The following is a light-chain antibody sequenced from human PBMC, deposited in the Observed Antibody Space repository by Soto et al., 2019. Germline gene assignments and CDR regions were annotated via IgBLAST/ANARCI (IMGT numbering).Light chain of an antibody. J-gene: IGKJ2*01. CDR1: QSVTTTY. CDR3: QHYGSSPPNT. CDR2: GAS. V-gene: IGKV3-20*01. Sequence: EIVLTQSPGTLSLSPGERASLSCRATQSVTTTYLAWYQQKPGQAPRLLIYGASIRATGIPDRFSGSGSGTDFTLTSSRLEPEDFAVYYCQHYGSSPPNTFGQGTKLESK.